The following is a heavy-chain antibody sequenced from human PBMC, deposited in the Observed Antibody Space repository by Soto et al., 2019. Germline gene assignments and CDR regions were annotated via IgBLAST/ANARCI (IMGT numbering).Heavy chain of an antibody. CDR2: ISGNVLRTT. V-gene: IGHV3-23*01. D-gene: IGHD6-19*01. Sequence: EVQLLESGGGLAQPGGSLRLSCAVSGITFTNYAMGWVRQAPGEGLEWVSGISGNVLRTTHYAASVKGGFTISGDKSKSILFLQMTSLRAEDTAVYYCAKLRGFVADPFDSWGQGTLVIVSS. CDR1: GITFTNYA. CDR3: AKLRGFVADPFDS. J-gene: IGHJ4*02.